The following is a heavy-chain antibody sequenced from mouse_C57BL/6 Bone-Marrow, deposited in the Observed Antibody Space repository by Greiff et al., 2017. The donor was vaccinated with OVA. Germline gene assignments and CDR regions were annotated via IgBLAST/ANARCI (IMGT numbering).Heavy chain of an antibody. Sequence: QVQLQQPGAELVKPGASVKLSCKASGYTFTSHWMQWVKQRPGQGLEWIGEIDSSDSYTNLNQKFKGKGNLTVNTSSSTAYMQLSSLTTEDSAVYYCAKDYDGNYYAMDYWGQGTSVTVSS. J-gene: IGHJ4*01. CDR1: GYTFTSHW. CDR2: IDSSDSYT. V-gene: IGHV1-50*01. D-gene: IGHD2-1*01. CDR3: AKDYDGNYYAMDY.